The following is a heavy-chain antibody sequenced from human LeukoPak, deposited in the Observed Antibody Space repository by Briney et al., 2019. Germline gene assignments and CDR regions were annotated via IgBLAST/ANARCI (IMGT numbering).Heavy chain of an antibody. Sequence: GGSLRLSCAASGFTVSSNYMSWVRQAPGKGLEWVSVIYSGGSTYYADSVKGRFTISRDNSKNTLYPQMNSLRAEDTAVYYCAELGITMIGGVWGKGTTVTISS. CDR1: GFTVSSNY. CDR3: AELGITMIGGV. CDR2: IYSGGST. D-gene: IGHD3-10*02. J-gene: IGHJ6*04. V-gene: IGHV3-66*01.